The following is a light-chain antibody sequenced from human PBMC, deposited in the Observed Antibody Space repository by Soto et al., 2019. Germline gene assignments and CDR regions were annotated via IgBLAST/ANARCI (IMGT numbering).Light chain of an antibody. CDR3: QQYSSVPFT. Sequence: EIVLTQSPGTLSLSPGERATLSCRASQSVSYYLAWYQQKPGQAPRLLIYWASTRGSAVPDRFSGSGSGTDFTLTISSLQAEDVAVYYCQQYSSVPFTFGPGTKVEIK. V-gene: IGKV3-20*01. J-gene: IGKJ3*01. CDR1: QSVSYY. CDR2: WAS.